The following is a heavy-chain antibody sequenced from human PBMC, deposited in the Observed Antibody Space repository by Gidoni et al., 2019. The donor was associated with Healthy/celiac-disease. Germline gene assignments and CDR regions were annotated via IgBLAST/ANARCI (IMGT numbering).Heavy chain of an antibody. D-gene: IGHD5-18*01. V-gene: IGHV3-30*18. J-gene: IGHJ4*02. CDR1: GFTFSSYG. Sequence: QVQLVESGGGVVQPGRSLRLSCSASGFTFSSYGMHWVRQAPGKGLEWVAVISYDGSNKYYADSVKGRFTISRDNSKNTLYLQMNSLRAEDTAVYYCAKGVDTAMVWGQGTLVTVSS. CDR2: ISYDGSNK. CDR3: AKGVDTAMV.